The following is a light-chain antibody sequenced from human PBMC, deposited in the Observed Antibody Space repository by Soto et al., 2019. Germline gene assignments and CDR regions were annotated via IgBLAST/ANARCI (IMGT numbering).Light chain of an antibody. CDR2: ASY. Sequence: DIQMTQSPSSLSASVGDRVTITCRASQSVRMYLNWYQQRPGEAPKLLMYASYSLQSGVPSRFSGSGSGTDFTLTISSLQPEDFATYYCQQTNSAPFTFGPGTKVHIK. CDR3: QQTNSAPFT. CDR1: QSVRMY. V-gene: IGKV1-39*01. J-gene: IGKJ3*01.